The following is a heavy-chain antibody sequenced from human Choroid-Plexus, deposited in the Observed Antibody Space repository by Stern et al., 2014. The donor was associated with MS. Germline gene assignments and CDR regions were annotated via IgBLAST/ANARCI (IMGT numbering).Heavy chain of an antibody. V-gene: IGHV3-30*18. CDR2: VSYDGSNK. CDR3: AKDRQYLTYFFDH. CDR1: GFTFGSCA. J-gene: IGHJ5*02. D-gene: IGHD2/OR15-2a*01. Sequence: QVQLVQSGGGVVQPGRPLRLSCVASGFTFGSCAMHSVRHAPGTGLEWVAGVSYDGSNKYYADSVKGRFTISRDNSQNTLYMQMSSLRPEDTAVYYCAKDRQYLTYFFDHWGQGSLVTVSS.